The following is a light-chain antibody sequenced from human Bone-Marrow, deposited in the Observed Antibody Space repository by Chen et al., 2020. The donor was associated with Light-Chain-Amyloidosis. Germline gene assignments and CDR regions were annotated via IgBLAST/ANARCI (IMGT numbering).Light chain of an antibody. CDR1: SSNIGSNY. V-gene: IGLV1-47*01. CDR3: SAWDDSLSAVV. J-gene: IGLJ2*01. Sequence: QSVLTQPPSASGTTGQRVTSSCSGTSSNIGSNYIYWYQQFPGTAPKLLIYRNNQRPSGVTDRFSGSKSGTSASLAISGIRPEDEADYYWSAWDDSLSAVVFGGGTKLTVL. CDR2: RNN.